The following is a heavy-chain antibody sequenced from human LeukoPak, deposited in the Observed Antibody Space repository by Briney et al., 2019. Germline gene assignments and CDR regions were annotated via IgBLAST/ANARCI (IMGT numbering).Heavy chain of an antibody. CDR2: MNPNSGNT. CDR1: GYTFTSYD. J-gene: IGHJ4*02. V-gene: IGHV1-8*03. D-gene: IGHD6-6*01. Sequence: ASVKVSCKASGYTFTSYDINWVRQATGQGLEWMGWMNPNSGNTGYAQKFQGRVTITRSTSISTAYMELSSLRSEDTAVYYCARGLAARPLLSGYWGQGTLVTVSS. CDR3: ARGLAARPLLSGY.